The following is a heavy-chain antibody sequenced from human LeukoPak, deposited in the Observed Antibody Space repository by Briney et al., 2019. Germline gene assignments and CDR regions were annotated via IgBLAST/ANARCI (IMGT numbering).Heavy chain of an antibody. CDR1: AGSLSSYY. D-gene: IGHD6-6*01. J-gene: IGHJ4*02. CDR2: IYTSGST. Sequence: PSQTLSLTCTVSAGSLSSYYWSWIRHPAGKGLEWIGRIYTSGSTNYNPSLKSRVTMSVDTSKNQFSLKLSSVTAADTAVYYCARASIAARQLDYWGQGTLGTVSS. V-gene: IGHV4-4*07. CDR3: ARASIAARQLDY.